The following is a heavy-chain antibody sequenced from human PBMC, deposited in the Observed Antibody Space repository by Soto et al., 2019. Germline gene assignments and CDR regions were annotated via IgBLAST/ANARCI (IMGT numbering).Heavy chain of an antibody. D-gene: IGHD6-19*01. CDR2: VSAYNGNT. CDR3: ARHLAVAARYGMDV. V-gene: IGHV1-18*01. J-gene: IGHJ6*02. Sequence: ASVKVSCKSSCYTFTSYGISLFRQYPGQGLEWMGWVSAYNGNTNYAQKLQGRVTMTTDTSTSTAYMELRSLRSDDTAVYYCARHLAVAARYGMDVWGQGTTVTVSS. CDR1: CYTFTSYG.